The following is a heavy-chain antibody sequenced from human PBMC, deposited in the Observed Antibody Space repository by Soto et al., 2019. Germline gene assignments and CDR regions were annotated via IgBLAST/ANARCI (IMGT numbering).Heavy chain of an antibody. D-gene: IGHD3-10*01. CDR2: IYYSGST. CDR3: ARLSPPGAPLNHDY. Sequence: SETLSLTCTVSGGSISSGDCYWSWIRQPPGKGLEWIGYIYYSGSTYYNPSLKSRVTISVDTSKNQFSLKLSSVTAADTAVYYCARLSPPGAPLNHDYWGQGTLVTVPS. V-gene: IGHV4-30-4*01. J-gene: IGHJ4*02. CDR1: GGSISSGDCY.